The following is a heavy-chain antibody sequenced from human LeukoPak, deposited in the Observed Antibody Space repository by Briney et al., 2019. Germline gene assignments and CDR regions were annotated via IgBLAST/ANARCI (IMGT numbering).Heavy chain of an antibody. Sequence: SETLSLSCAVSGYSISSGYYWSWIRQPPGKGLEWIGEINDRGSTRSSYNPSLKSRVTISVDTSKNQFSLKLSSVTAADTAVYYCARGRDVLRFLEWYRVYFDYWGQGTQVTVSS. CDR3: ARGRDVLRFLEWYRVYFDY. V-gene: IGHV4-34*01. CDR1: GYSISSGYY. CDR2: INDRGST. J-gene: IGHJ4*02. D-gene: IGHD3-3*01.